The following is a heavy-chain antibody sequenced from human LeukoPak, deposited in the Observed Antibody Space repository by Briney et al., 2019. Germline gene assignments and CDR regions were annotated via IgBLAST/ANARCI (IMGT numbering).Heavy chain of an antibody. Sequence: ASVKVSCKASGYSFTSYGFNWVRQAPRQGLERTGLMRAYNGKTNYAHSLQGRVTVTADTSTSTAYMELRSLRSEDTAVYYCARGMGYSYGHPQGAFDIWGQGTMVIVSS. CDR2: MRAYNGKT. J-gene: IGHJ3*02. D-gene: IGHD5-18*01. V-gene: IGHV1-18*01. CDR3: ARGMGYSYGHPQGAFDI. CDR1: GYSFTSYG.